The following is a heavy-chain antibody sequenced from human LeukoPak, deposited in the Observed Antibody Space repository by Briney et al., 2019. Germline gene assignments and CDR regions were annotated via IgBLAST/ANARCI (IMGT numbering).Heavy chain of an antibody. CDR3: ARAGY. J-gene: IGHJ4*02. CDR1: GFTFSNYN. V-gene: IGHV3-21*01. CDR2: ISSSRSDI. Sequence: GGSLRLSCAASGFTFSNYNMNWVRQAPGKGLEWVSFISSSRSDIYYADSVKGRFTISRDNAKNSLYLQMNSLRVEDTAVYYCARAGYWGQGTLVTVSS.